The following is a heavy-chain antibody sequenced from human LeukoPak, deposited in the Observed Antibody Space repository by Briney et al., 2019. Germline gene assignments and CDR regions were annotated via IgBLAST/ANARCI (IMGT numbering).Heavy chain of an antibody. V-gene: IGHV4-34*01. J-gene: IGHJ4*02. CDR1: GGAFSGYY. Sequence: SETPSLTCAVYGGAFSGYYWSWIRPPPREGLEWVGENNYNGSTNYSPSLKSRVTISVDTSKNQFSLKLSSVTAADTAVYYCARKFLRDRMLVRSRYYGSGSYDYWGQGTLVTVSS. CDR3: ARKFLRDRMLVRSRYYGSGSYDY. CDR2: NNYNGST. D-gene: IGHD3-10*01.